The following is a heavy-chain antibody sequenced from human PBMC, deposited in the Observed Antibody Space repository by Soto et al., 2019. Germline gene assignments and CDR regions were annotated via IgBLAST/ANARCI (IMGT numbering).Heavy chain of an antibody. J-gene: IGHJ4*02. D-gene: IGHD5-18*01. CDR2: IYYSGST. Sequence: SETLSLTCTVSGGSISSYYWSWIRQAPGKGLEWIGYIYYSGSTNYNPSLKSRVTISVDTSKNQISMKLSSVTAADTAVYYCKSVSHRGYSYGPPPAFFDYWGQGTLVTVSS. CDR3: KSVSHRGYSYGPPPAFFDY. V-gene: IGHV4-59*01. CDR1: GGSISSYY.